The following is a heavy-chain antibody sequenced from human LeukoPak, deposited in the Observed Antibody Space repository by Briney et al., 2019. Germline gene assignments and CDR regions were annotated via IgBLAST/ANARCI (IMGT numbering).Heavy chain of an antibody. V-gene: IGHV4-59*01. Sequence: ASETLSLTCTVSGGSISSYYWSWIRQPPGEGLEWIGYIYYSGSTNYNPSLKSRVTISVDTSKNQFSLKLSSVTAADTAVYYCARAKHGLLNWFDPWGQGTLVTVSS. CDR2: IYYSGST. CDR1: GGSISSYY. D-gene: IGHD2-21*01. CDR3: ARAKHGLLNWFDP. J-gene: IGHJ5*02.